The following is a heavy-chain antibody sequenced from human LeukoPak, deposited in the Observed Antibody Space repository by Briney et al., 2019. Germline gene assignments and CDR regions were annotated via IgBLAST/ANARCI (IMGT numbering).Heavy chain of an antibody. Sequence: GGSLRLSCAASGFTFSSYSMNWVRQAPGKGLEWVAVISYDGSNKYYADSVKGRFTISRDNSKNTLYLQMNSLRAEDTAVYYCARSYGAQSYFDYWGQGTLVTVSS. D-gene: IGHD4-17*01. CDR2: ISYDGSNK. CDR3: ARSYGAQSYFDY. J-gene: IGHJ4*02. V-gene: IGHV3-30*03. CDR1: GFTFSSYS.